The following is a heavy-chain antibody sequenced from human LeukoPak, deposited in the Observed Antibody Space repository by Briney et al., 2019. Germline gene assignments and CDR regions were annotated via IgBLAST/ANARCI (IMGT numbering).Heavy chain of an antibody. V-gene: IGHV3-64*01. CDR1: GFTFSSYA. CDR3: AKDQYSGLGSYSWGAFDF. J-gene: IGHJ4*02. Sequence: GGSLRLSCAASGFTFSSYAMHWVRQAPGKGLEYVSAISSNGGSTYYANSVKGRFTISRDNSKNTLYLQMGSLRAEDMAVYYCAKDQYSGLGSYSWGAFDFWGQGTLVTVSS. D-gene: IGHD3-10*01. CDR2: ISSNGGST.